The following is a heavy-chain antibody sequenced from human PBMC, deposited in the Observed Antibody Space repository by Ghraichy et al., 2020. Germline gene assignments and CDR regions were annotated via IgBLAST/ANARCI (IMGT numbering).Heavy chain of an antibody. Sequence: SETLSLTCTVSGGSISSYYWSWIRQPPGKGLEWIGYIYYSGSTNYNPSLKSRVTISVDTSKNQFSLKLSSVTAADTAVYYCARNNQGQYYYDSSGYLWFDPWGQGTLVTVSS. V-gene: IGHV4-59*01. CDR2: IYYSGST. D-gene: IGHD3-22*01. J-gene: IGHJ5*02. CDR1: GGSISSYY. CDR3: ARNNQGQYYYDSSGYLWFDP.